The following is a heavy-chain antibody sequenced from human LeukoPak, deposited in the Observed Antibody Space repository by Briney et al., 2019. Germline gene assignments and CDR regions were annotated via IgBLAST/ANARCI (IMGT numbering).Heavy chain of an antibody. Sequence: SETLALTCTGSGGSIRGYYWSWIRQPPRKGLEWIGNIYYGGSTNYNPSLKSRVTISVDTSKKQFSLKLSSVTAVDTAVYFCARDGRGTSSSWSFDYWGQGTPITVSS. CDR2: IYYGGST. CDR3: ARDGRGTSSSWSFDY. CDR1: GGSIRGYY. D-gene: IGHD6-13*01. J-gene: IGHJ4*02. V-gene: IGHV4-59*01.